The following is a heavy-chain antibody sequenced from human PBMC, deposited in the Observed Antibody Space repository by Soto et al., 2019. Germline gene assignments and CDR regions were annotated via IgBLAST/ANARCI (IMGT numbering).Heavy chain of an antibody. CDR2: ISSSSSYI. Sequence: GGSRRLSCAASGFTFSSYSMNWVRQAPGKGLEWVSSISSSSSYIYYADSVKGRFTISRDNAKNSLYLQMNSLRAEDTAVYYCARDLAAARLIHNWFDPWGQGTLVTVSS. CDR1: GFTFSSYS. D-gene: IGHD6-13*01. V-gene: IGHV3-21*01. CDR3: ARDLAAARLIHNWFDP. J-gene: IGHJ5*02.